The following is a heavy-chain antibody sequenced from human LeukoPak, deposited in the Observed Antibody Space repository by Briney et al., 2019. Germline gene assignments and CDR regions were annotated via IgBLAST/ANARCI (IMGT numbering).Heavy chain of an antibody. Sequence: PSETLSLTCTVSGGSISSYYWSWIRQPPGKGLEWIGYVYYSESTNYNPSLKSRVTISVDTSKNQFSLKLSSVTAADTAVYYCARGEMATIIYYYHYMDVWGKGTTVTVSS. CDR3: ARGEMATIIYYYHYMDV. CDR1: GGSISSYY. V-gene: IGHV4-59*12. CDR2: VYYSEST. D-gene: IGHD5-24*01. J-gene: IGHJ6*03.